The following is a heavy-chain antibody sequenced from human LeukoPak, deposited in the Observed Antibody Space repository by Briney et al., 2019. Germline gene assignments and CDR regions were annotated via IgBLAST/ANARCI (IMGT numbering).Heavy chain of an antibody. J-gene: IGHJ4*02. V-gene: IGHV1-8*03. Sequence: ASVKVSCKASGYTFTSYDINWVRQATGQGLEWMGWMNPNSGNTGYAQKFQGRVTITRNTSISTAYMELSSLRSEDTAVYYCAKRVLDGYNSPFDYWGQGTLVTVSS. CDR3: AKRVLDGYNSPFDY. CDR1: GYTFTSYD. D-gene: IGHD5-24*01. CDR2: MNPNSGNT.